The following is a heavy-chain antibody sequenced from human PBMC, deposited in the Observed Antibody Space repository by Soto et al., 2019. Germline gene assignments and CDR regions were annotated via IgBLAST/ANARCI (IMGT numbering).Heavy chain of an antibody. CDR3: ARGQAAMNDAFDI. J-gene: IGHJ3*02. V-gene: IGHV4-4*07. CDR1: GGSISSYY. CDR2: IYSSGST. D-gene: IGHD5-18*01. Sequence: SETLSLTCTVSGGSISSYYWSWIRKPAGKGLEWIGRIYSSGSTEYNPSLKSRVIMSVDTSTNQFALKLRSVTAADTAVYHCARGQAAMNDAFDIWGQGTMVTVSS.